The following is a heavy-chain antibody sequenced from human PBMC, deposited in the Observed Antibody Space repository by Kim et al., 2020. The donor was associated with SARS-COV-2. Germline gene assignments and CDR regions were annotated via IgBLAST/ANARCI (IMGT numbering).Heavy chain of an antibody. CDR1: GFTFSSYS. D-gene: IGHD3-9*01. CDR2: ISSSSSYI. CDR3: ARAGHLGSELRYFDWLFPGGVDYGMDV. V-gene: IGHV3-21*01. J-gene: IGHJ6*02. Sequence: GGSLRLSCAASGFTFSSYSMNWVRQAPGKGLEWVSSISSSSSYIYYADSVKGRFTISRDNAKNSLYLQMNSLRAEDTAVYYCARAGHLGSELRYFDWLFPGGVDYGMDVWGQGTTVTVSS.